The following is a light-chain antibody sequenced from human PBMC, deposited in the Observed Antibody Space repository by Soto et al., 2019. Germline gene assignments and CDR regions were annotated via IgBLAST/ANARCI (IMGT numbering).Light chain of an antibody. V-gene: IGLV1-40*01. CDR1: SSNTGAGYD. Sequence: QSVLTQPPSVSGAPGQRVTISSPGSSSNTGAGYDVHWYQHLPGTAPKLLIYVNNNRPSGVPDRFSGSKSGTSASLAITGLQAEDEADYYCQSYDSTLSGSWVFGGGTKLTVL. J-gene: IGLJ3*02. CDR2: VNN. CDR3: QSYDSTLSGSWV.